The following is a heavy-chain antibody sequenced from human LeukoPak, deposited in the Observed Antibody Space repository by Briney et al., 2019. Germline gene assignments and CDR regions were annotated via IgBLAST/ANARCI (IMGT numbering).Heavy chain of an antibody. Sequence: GGSLRLSCAASEFTVSSHYMTWVRQAPGKGLEWVSVIYTGGNTYYSDSVKGRFTISRDNPKNTLYLQMNSLRAEDTAVYYCARGGSYSSGWYAAFDFWGQGTMITVSS. J-gene: IGHJ3*01. D-gene: IGHD6-19*01. CDR1: EFTVSSHY. CDR3: ARGGSYSSGWYAAFDF. V-gene: IGHV3-66*01. CDR2: IYTGGNT.